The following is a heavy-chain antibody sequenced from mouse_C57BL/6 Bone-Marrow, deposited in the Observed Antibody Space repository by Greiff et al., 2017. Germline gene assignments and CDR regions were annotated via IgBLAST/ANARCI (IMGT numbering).Heavy chain of an antibody. J-gene: IGHJ1*03. D-gene: IGHD1-1*01. CDR3: ATYYYGSSYVLYWYFDV. CDR2: IDPANGNT. Sequence: VQLQQSVAELVRPGASVKLSCTASGFNIKNTYMHWVKQRPEQGLEWIGRIDPANGNTKYAPKFQGKATITADTSSNTAYLQLSSLTSEDTAIYYCATYYYGSSYVLYWYFDVWGTGTTVTVSS. V-gene: IGHV14-3*01. CDR1: GFNIKNTY.